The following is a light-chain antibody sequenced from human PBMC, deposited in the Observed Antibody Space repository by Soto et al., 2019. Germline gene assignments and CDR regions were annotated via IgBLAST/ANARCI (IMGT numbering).Light chain of an antibody. CDR3: QQRSNWPRT. CDR2: DAS. V-gene: IGKV3-11*01. J-gene: IGKJ1*01. Sequence: EIVLTQYPATLSLSPGERATLSCSASQSVSSYLAWYQQKPGQAPRLLIYDASNRATGIPARFSGSGSGTDFTRTISSLDPEDFAFYYCQQRSNWPRTVGQGTKVEIK. CDR1: QSVSSY.